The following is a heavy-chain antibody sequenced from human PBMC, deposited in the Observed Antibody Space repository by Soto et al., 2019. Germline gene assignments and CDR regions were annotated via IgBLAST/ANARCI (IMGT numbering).Heavy chain of an antibody. J-gene: IGHJ4*02. CDR2: ISAYNGTT. CDR3: ARAPPPPDY. CDR1: GYTFASYA. Sequence: QVQLVQSGAEVKKPGASVKVSCKASGYTFASYAISWMRQAPGQGLEWMGGISAYNGTTNYAQKLQGRVTMTTDTATSTAYMELRSLRSDAAAVSYCARAPPPPDYWGQGTLVTVSS. V-gene: IGHV1-18*01.